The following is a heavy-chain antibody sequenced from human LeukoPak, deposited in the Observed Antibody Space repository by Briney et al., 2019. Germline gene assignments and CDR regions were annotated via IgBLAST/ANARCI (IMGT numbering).Heavy chain of an antibody. D-gene: IGHD6-13*01. CDR2: IFYSGST. Sequence: PSETLSLTCTVSGDSIGSSNNYWAWVRQPPGKGLEWLGSIFYSGSTYYNPSLNSRVTISVDTSKNQFSLNLYSVTAADTATYSSSFFAYWGQGTLVTVSS. CDR3: SFFAY. V-gene: IGHV4-39*01. J-gene: IGHJ4*02. CDR1: GDSIGSSNNY.